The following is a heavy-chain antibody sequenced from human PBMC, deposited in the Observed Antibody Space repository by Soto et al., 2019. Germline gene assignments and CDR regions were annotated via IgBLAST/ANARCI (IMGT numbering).Heavy chain of an antibody. D-gene: IGHD5-12*01. CDR1: GYTFTGYY. J-gene: IGHJ6*03. CDR3: ARGLSRAGGYDERYYYYYMDV. Sequence: ASVKVSCKASGYTFTGYYRHLVRHAPGQGLEWMGWINPNSGGTNYAQKFQGWVTMTRDTSISTAYMELSRLRSDDTAVYYCARGLSRAGGYDERYYYYYMDVWVKGTTVTVSS. V-gene: IGHV1-2*04. CDR2: INPNSGGT.